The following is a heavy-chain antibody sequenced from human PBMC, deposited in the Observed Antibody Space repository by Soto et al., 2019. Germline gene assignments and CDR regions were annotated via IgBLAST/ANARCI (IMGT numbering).Heavy chain of an antibody. CDR2: IYYSGST. V-gene: IGHV4-59*01. J-gene: IGHJ4*02. CDR1: GGSISSYY. D-gene: IGHD7-27*01. CDR3: AREVLATGDRRFDY. Sequence: PSETLYLTCTVSGGSISSYYWSWIRQPPGKGLEWIGYIYYSGSTNYADSVKRRFTISRDNSKNTLYLQMNSLRAEDTAVYYCAREVLATGDRRFDYWGQGTLVTVSS.